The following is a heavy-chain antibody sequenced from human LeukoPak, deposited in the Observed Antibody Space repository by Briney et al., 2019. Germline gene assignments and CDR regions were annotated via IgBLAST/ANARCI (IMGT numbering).Heavy chain of an antibody. CDR1: GGSISSYY. D-gene: IGHD3-3*01. Sequence: PETLSLTCTVSGGSISSYYWSWIRQPAGKGLEWIGRIYTSGSTNYNPSLKSRVTMSVDTSKNQFSLKLSSVTAADTAVYYCVRGTIFGAADYWGQGTLVSVSS. J-gene: IGHJ4*02. CDR3: VRGTIFGAADY. CDR2: IYTSGST. V-gene: IGHV4-4*07.